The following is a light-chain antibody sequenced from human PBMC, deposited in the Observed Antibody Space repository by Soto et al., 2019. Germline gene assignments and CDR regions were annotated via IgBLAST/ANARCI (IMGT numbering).Light chain of an antibody. CDR3: QHYNNWPPLFT. J-gene: IGKJ3*01. CDR2: GAS. CDR1: QSVSSN. Sequence: EIVMTQSPATLSVSPGERATLSCRASQSVSSNLAWYQQKPGQDPRLLLYGASTRATGIPAWFSGSGSGTVFTLTISSLQSEDVAVYYCQHYNNWPPLFTFGPGTKVDSK. V-gene: IGKV3-15*01.